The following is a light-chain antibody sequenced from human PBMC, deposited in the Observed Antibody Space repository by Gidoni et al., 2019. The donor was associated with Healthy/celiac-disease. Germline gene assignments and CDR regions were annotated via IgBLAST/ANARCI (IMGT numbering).Light chain of an antibody. CDR3: SSYTSSSTRV. CDR1: SSDVGGYNY. V-gene: IGLV2-14*01. J-gene: IGLJ3*02. CDR2: DVS. Sequence: QSALTQPASVSGSPVQSITISCTGTSSDVGGYNYASWYQQHPGKAPKLMIYDVSNRPSGGSNRFSGSKSGNTASLTISGLQAEDEADYYCSSYTSSSTRVFGGGTKLTVL.